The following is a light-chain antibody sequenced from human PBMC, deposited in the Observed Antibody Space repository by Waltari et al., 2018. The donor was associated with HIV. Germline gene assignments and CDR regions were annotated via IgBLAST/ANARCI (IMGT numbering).Light chain of an antibody. CDR2: QDS. CDR3: QAWDSSTAV. J-gene: IGLJ2*01. V-gene: IGLV3-1*01. CDR1: KLGDKY. Sequence: SYELTQPPSVSVSPGQTASITCPGDKLGDKYACWYQQKPGQSPVLVIYQDSKRPSGFPERFSGSNSGNTATLTISGTQAMDEADYYCQAWDSSTAVFGGGTKLTVL.